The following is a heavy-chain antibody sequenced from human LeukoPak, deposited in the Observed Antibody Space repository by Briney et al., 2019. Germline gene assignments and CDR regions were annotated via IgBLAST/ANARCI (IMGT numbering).Heavy chain of an antibody. CDR3: ARDRLNSGMDN. Sequence: GASVKVSCKASGYTFADYYIHWVRQAPGQRVEWMGWISPNNGGTNYAQKFQGRFTVIRDTSNNTAYMELNRLTSDDTALYYCARDRLNSGMDNWGQGTLVIVSS. D-gene: IGHD6-19*01. J-gene: IGHJ4*02. V-gene: IGHV1-2*02. CDR2: ISPNNGGT. CDR1: GYTFADYY.